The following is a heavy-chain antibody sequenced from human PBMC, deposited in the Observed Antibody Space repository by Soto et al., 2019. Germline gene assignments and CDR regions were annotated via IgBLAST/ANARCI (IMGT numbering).Heavy chain of an antibody. Sequence: DVQLMESGGGLVQPGRSLRLSCAASGFTFDDYAMHWVRQAPGKGLEWVSGISWNSGSIGYADSVKGRFTISRDNAKNSLYLQMNSLRAEDTALYYCAKDIRTKSTYYDFWSGLLDYWGQGTLVTVSS. CDR3: AKDIRTKSTYYDFWSGLLDY. D-gene: IGHD3-3*01. CDR2: ISWNSGSI. V-gene: IGHV3-9*01. CDR1: GFTFDDYA. J-gene: IGHJ4*02.